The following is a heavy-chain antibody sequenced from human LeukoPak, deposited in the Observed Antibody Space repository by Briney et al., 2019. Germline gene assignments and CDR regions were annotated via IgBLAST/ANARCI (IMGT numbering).Heavy chain of an antibody. CDR1: GYTSTGYG. Sequence: GSSVKGSCKASGYTSTGYGFSWVRQAPGQGLEWMGWSSTYYGNTNYAQKLQDRVTMTTDTSTSTAYMELTSLRSDDTAVYYCARVYSTNYYGAGDRPFLFDYWGQGTVVTVSS. D-gene: IGHD3-10*01. CDR3: ARVYSTNYYGAGDRPFLFDY. V-gene: IGHV1-18*01. CDR2: SSTYYGNT. J-gene: IGHJ4*02.